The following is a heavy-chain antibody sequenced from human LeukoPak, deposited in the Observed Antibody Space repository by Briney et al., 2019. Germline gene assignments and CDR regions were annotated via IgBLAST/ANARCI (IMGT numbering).Heavy chain of an antibody. CDR1: GGSISSGSYC. J-gene: IGHJ4*02. CDR3: ASQELYCGGDCYSTGDDY. Sequence: SETLSLTCTVSGGSISSGSYCWGWIRQPPGKGLEWLGSIYYSGSTYYNPSLKSRVTISVDTSKNQFSLKLSSVTAADTAVYYRASQELYCGGDCYSTGDDYWGQGTLVTVSS. D-gene: IGHD2-21*02. CDR2: IYYSGST. V-gene: IGHV4-39*01.